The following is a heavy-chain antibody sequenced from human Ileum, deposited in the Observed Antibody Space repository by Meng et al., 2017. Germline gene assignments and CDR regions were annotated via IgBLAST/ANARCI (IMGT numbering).Heavy chain of an antibody. CDR2: ISRSGTP. CDR3: ARSGVTTVTYLD. CDR1: GGSFSPYY. D-gene: IGHD4-11*01. Sequence: HLLQGCAMIFSASANLSLFCAIGGGSFSPYYWSWIRHALMKGLEWIVEISRSGTPKYNPSLKSRVTISVDTSKNQFSLTVTSVTAPDSALYYCARSGVTTVTYLDWGQGTLVTVSS. V-gene: IGHV4-34*01. J-gene: IGHJ4*02.